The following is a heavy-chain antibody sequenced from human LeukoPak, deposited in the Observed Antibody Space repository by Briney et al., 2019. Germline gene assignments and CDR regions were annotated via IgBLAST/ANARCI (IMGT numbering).Heavy chain of an antibody. D-gene: IGHD3-22*01. J-gene: IGHJ4*02. Sequence: PSETLSLTCTVSGGSISSYYWSWIRQPAGKGLEWIGRIYTSGSTNYNPSLKSRVTMSVDTSKNQFSLKLSSVTAADTAVYYCARGRSTMIVVVIQRRYYFDYWGQGTLVTVSS. CDR1: GGSISSYY. V-gene: IGHV4-4*07. CDR2: IYTSGST. CDR3: ARGRSTMIVVVIQRRYYFDY.